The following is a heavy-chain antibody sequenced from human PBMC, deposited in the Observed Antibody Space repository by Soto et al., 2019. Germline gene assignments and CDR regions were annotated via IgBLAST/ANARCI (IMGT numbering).Heavy chain of an antibody. CDR2: INHSGST. CDR1: GGSFSGYY. V-gene: IGHV4-34*01. CDR3: ARGRRPTTYYYDSSGYRLDY. D-gene: IGHD3-22*01. J-gene: IGHJ4*02. Sequence: SETLSLTCAVYGGSFSGYYWSWIRQPPGKGLEWIGEINHSGSTNYNPSLKSRVTISVDTSKNQFSLKLSSVTAADTAVYYCARGRRPTTYYYDSSGYRLDYWGQGTLVTVSS.